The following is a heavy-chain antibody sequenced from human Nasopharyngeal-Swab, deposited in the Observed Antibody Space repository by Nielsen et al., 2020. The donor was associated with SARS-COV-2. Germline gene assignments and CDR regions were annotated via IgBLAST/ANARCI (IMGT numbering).Heavy chain of an antibody. J-gene: IGHJ4*02. CDR3: ARSSSSHIPAAGPFDY. CDR2: INHSGGT. CDR1: GGSFSGYY. D-gene: IGHD2-2*01. V-gene: IGHV4-34*01. Sequence: SETLSLTCAVYGGSFSGYYWSWIRPPPGKGLEWIGEINHSGGTNYNPSLKSRVTISVDTSKNQFSLKLSSVTAADTAVYYCARSSSSHIPAAGPFDYWGQGTLVTVSS.